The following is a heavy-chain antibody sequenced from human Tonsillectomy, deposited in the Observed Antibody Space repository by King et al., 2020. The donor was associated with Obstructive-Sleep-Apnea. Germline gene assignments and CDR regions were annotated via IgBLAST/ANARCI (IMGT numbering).Heavy chain of an antibody. CDR3: ARGGWGSSWPFDY. CDR1: GGSFSGYY. Sequence: VQLQQWGAGLLKPSETLSLTCAVYGGSFSGYYWSWIRQPPGKGLDWIGEINHSGSTNYNPSLKSRVTISLDTSKNHFSLELSSVTAADTAVYYCARGGWGSSWPFDYWGQGTLVTVSS. V-gene: IGHV4-34*01. CDR2: INHSGST. D-gene: IGHD6-13*01. J-gene: IGHJ4*02.